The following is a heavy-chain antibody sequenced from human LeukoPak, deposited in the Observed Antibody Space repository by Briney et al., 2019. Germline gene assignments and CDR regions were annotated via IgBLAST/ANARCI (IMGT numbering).Heavy chain of an antibody. J-gene: IGHJ5*02. D-gene: IGHD3-10*01. CDR2: IYTSGST. CDR1: GGSISSYY. Sequence: SETLSLTCTVSGGSISSYYWSWIRQPAGKGLEWIGRIYTSGSTNYNPSLKSRVTMSVDTSKNQFSLKLSSVTAADTAVYYCARSTLLWFGEAPYNWFDPWGQGTLVTVSS. V-gene: IGHV4-4*07. CDR3: ARSTLLWFGEAPYNWFDP.